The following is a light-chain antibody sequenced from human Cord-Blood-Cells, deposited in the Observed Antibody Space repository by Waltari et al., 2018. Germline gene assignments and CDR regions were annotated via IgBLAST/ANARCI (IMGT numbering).Light chain of an antibody. CDR1: QSVSSSY. CDR2: GAS. J-gene: IGKJ2*01. Sequence: DIVLTPSPRTLSLSPGERATLSCRASQSVSSSYLAWYQQKPGQAPRLLIYGASSRATGIPDRFSGSGSGTDFTLTISRLEPEDFAVYYCQQYGSSPYTFGQGTKLEIK. CDR3: QQYGSSPYT. V-gene: IGKV3-20*01.